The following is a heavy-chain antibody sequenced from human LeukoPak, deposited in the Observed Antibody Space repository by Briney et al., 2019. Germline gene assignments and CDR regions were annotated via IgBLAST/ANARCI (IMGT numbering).Heavy chain of an antibody. Sequence: GGTLRLSCAASGFTFSSYVMSWVRQAPGKGLEWVSAISGSGGSTYYADSVKGRFTISRDNSKNTLHLQMNSLRAEDTAVYYCAKDTTVIYAAYYYYYMDVWGKGTTVTVSS. D-gene: IGHD4-17*01. V-gene: IGHV3-23*01. CDR3: AKDTTVIYAAYYYYYMDV. CDR1: GFTFSSYV. CDR2: ISGSGGST. J-gene: IGHJ6*03.